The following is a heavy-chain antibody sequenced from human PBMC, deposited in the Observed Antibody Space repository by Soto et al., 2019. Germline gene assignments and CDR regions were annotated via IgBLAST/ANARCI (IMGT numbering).Heavy chain of an antibody. V-gene: IGHV3-30*18. Sequence: QVQLVESGGGVVQPGRSLRLSCAASEFTFSSYGMHWVRQAPGKGLEWVAHISYDGSNKHYEDSVEGRFTISRDNSKNTLYLQMNSLRAEDSAVYYCAKDTYYHDSSGFYGFDSWGQGTLISVSS. CDR3: AKDTYYHDSSGFYGFDS. J-gene: IGHJ4*02. D-gene: IGHD3-22*01. CDR2: ISYDGSNK. CDR1: EFTFSSYG.